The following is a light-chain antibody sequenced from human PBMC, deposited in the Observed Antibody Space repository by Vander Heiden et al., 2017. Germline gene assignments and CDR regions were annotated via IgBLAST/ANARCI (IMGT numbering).Light chain of an antibody. CDR3: QQENSSPWT. CDR2: DAS. CDR1: QSLSSW. V-gene: IGKV1-5*01. Sequence: DIQMTQSPSTLSASVGDRVTITCRASQSLSSWLAWYQQKPGKAPKLLIYDASSLESGVPSRFSGSGSGTEFTLTISSLQPDDFATYYCQQENSSPWTFGQGTKVXIK. J-gene: IGKJ1*01.